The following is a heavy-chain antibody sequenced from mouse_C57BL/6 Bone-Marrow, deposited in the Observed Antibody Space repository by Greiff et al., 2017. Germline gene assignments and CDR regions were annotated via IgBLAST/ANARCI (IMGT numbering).Heavy chain of an antibody. CDR2: ISNGGGST. D-gene: IGHD2-12*01. CDR3: ARQRTCYSDWHFDV. Sequence: DVKLVESGGGLVQPGGSLKLSCAASGFTFSDYYMYWVRQTPEKRLEWVAYISNGGGSTYYPDTVKGRFTISRDNAKNTLYLQMRRLKSEDTAMYYCARQRTCYSDWHFDVWGTGTAVTVSA. V-gene: IGHV5-12*01. CDR1: GFTFSDYY. J-gene: IGHJ1*03.